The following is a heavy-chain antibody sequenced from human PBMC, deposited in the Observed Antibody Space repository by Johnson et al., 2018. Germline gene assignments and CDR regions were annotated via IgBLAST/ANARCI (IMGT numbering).Heavy chain of an antibody. D-gene: IGHD2-15*01. CDR2: ISYDGSHK. CDR3: AKSKSGYCSSATCPPVNSYYYYAMDV. J-gene: IGHJ6*02. Sequence: VQLVESGGGVVQPGRSLKLSCAASRFTFSTYAMHWVRQAPGKGMEWVAVISYDGSHKYYPDSVKGRFTISRDNSKNTLYLQMNSLRAEDTAVYYCAKSKSGYCSSATCPPVNSYYYYAMDVWGQGTMVTVS. V-gene: IGHV3-30*18. CDR1: RFTFSTYA.